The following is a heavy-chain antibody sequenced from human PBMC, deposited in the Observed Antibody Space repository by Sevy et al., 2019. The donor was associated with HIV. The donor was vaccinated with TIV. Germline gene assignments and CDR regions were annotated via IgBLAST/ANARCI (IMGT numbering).Heavy chain of an antibody. Sequence: GGSLRLSCAASGFTFSSYAMHWVRQAPGKGLEWVAVISYDGGDEYYADSVKGRVTISRDNSKSTLHLQMNSLRAEDMAVYYCARETSGLSDWGQGTLVTVSS. V-gene: IGHV3-30-3*01. CDR2: ISYDGGDE. J-gene: IGHJ4*02. CDR1: GFTFSSYA. CDR3: ARETSGLSD.